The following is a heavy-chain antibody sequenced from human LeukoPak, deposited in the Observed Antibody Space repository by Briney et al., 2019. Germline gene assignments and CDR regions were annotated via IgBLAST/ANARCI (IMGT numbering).Heavy chain of an antibody. CDR3: AKSSPGIAVAGTSSDY. CDR1: GFTFSSYA. Sequence: WGSLTLTCAASGFTFSSYAMSWVRQAPGKGLEWFSAISGSGGSTYYPDSVKGRFTTSRANTKHSLYMQMNSLTAEATVEYYCAKSSPGIAVAGTSSDYWGQGTLGTVSS. CDR2: ISGSGGST. J-gene: IGHJ4*02. V-gene: IGHV3-23*01. D-gene: IGHD6-19*01.